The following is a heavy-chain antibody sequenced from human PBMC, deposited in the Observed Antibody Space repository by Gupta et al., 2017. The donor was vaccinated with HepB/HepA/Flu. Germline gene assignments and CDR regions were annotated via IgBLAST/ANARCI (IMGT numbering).Heavy chain of an antibody. V-gene: IGHV3-30*18. Sequence: QVQLVESGGGVVQPGRSLRLSCVASGFTFSRFAMHWVRQVPGKGLEWVAVISYDGKTKYYTDSVKGRFTISRDNSNNSVHLQMDSLRPEDAALYYCAKDFRQQLATYYFDYWGQGTLVTASS. CDR1: GFTFSRFA. CDR3: AKDFRQQLATYYFDY. D-gene: IGHD2-15*01. J-gene: IGHJ4*02. CDR2: ISYDGKTK.